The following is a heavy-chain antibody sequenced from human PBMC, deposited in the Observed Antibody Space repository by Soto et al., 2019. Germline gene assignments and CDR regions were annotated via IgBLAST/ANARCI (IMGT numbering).Heavy chain of an antibody. CDR2: IYYSGST. CDR3: ARAREPFYGMDV. Sequence: PSETLSLTCTVSGGSISSGGYYWSWIRQHPGKGLEWIGYIYYSGSTYYNPSLKSRVTISIDTSKNQFSLKLSSVTAADTAVYYCARAREPFYGMDVWGQGTTVTVSS. J-gene: IGHJ6*02. V-gene: IGHV4-31*03. CDR1: GGSISSGGYY. D-gene: IGHD1-1*01.